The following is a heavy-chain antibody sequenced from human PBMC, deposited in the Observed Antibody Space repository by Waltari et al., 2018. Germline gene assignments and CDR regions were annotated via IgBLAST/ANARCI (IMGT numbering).Heavy chain of an antibody. Sequence: QVQLVQSGAEVKKPGASVKVSCKASGYSFTSYDITWVRQATGQGLEWMGWMNPNSGNTGYAQKFQGRVTITKNTSISTAYMELSSLRSEDTAVYYCASEVSYDYRGFYGMDVWGQGTTVTVSS. CDR2: MNPNSGNT. J-gene: IGHJ6*02. V-gene: IGHV1-8*03. CDR1: GYSFTSYD. D-gene: IGHD4-4*01. CDR3: ASEVSYDYRGFYGMDV.